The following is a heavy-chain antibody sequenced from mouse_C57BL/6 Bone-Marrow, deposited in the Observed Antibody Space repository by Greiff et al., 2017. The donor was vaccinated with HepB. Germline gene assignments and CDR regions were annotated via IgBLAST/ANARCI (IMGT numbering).Heavy chain of an antibody. CDR3: ARDYYGPPYWYFDV. V-gene: IGHV8-12*01. CDR2: IYWDDDK. CDR1: GFSLSTSGMG. D-gene: IGHD1-1*01. J-gene: IGHJ1*03. Sequence: QVTLKESGPGILQSSQTLSLTCSFSGFSLSTSGMGVSWIRQPSGKGLEWLAHIYWDDDKRYNPSLKSRLTISKDTSRNQVFLKITSVDTADTATYYCARDYYGPPYWYFDVWGTGTTVTVSS.